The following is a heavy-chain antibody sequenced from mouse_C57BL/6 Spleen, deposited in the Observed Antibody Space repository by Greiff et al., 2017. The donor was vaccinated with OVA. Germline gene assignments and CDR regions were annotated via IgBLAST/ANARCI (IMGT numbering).Heavy chain of an antibody. CDR1: GYTFTSYW. CDR2: IDPSDSYT. Sequence: QVQLQQSGAELVKPGASVKLSCKASGYTFTSYWMQWVKQRPGQGLEWIGEIDPSDSYTNYNQKFKGKATLTVDTSSSTAYMQLSSLTSEDSAVYYCARNFFMDYWGQGTSVTVSS. CDR3: ARNFFMDY. J-gene: IGHJ4*01. V-gene: IGHV1-50*01.